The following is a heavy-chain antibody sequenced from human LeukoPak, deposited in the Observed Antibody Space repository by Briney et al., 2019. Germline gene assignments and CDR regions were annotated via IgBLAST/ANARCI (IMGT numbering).Heavy chain of an antibody. D-gene: IGHD1-26*01. CDR1: GFTVSTSA. CDR3: ARDPPQWENPIDY. Sequence: PGGSLRLSCAAAGFTVSTSAMSWVRQAPGKGLEWVSGISGSGGGTYYADSVKGRFSISRDISKNTLYLQMNSLRVEDTGVYYCARDPPQWENPIDYWGQGTLVTVSS. CDR2: ISGSGGGT. J-gene: IGHJ4*02. V-gene: IGHV3-23*01.